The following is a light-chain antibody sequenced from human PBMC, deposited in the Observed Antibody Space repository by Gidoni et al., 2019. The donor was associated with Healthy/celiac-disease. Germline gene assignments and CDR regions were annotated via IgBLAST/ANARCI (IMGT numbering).Light chain of an antibody. J-gene: IGKJ1*01. CDR1: QSVSSY. CDR3: QQRSNWPPWT. Sequence: EICVTEAPATLSLSPGERATLSCRASQSVSSYLAWYQQKPGQAPRLLLYDASNRPTGIPARFSGSGSWTDFTLTISSLEPEDFAVYYCQQRSNWPPWTFGQGTKVEIK. CDR2: DAS. V-gene: IGKV3-11*01.